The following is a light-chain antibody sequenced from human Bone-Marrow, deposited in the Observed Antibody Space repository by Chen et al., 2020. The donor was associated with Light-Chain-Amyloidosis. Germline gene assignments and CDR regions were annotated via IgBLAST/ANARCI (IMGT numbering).Light chain of an antibody. CDR2: SAS. V-gene: IGKV3-20*01. CDR3: QQYDSFPWT. J-gene: IGKJ1*01. CDR1: QSVGSTY. Sequence: EIVLTQSPGTLSLSPGERATLSCRASQSVGSTYLAWYQQKPGQAPMVLIYSASSRATDIPDRFRGSGSGTDFTLTINRLEPEDFAMYICQQYDSFPWTFGQGTNVEIK.